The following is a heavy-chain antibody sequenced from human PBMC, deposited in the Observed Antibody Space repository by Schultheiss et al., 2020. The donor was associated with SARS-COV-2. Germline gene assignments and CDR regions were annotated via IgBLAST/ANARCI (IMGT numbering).Heavy chain of an antibody. J-gene: IGHJ6*02. CDR3: AKDQYCGGDCYPPRDYYYGMDV. Sequence: GGSLRLSCAASGFTFSSYGMHWVRQAPGKGLEWVAVIWYDGSNKYYADSVKGRFTISRDNSKNTLYLQMNSLRAEDTAVYYCAKDQYCGGDCYPPRDYYYGMDVWGQGTTVTVSS. CDR2: IWYDGSNK. D-gene: IGHD2-21*02. V-gene: IGHV3-33*06. CDR1: GFTFSSYG.